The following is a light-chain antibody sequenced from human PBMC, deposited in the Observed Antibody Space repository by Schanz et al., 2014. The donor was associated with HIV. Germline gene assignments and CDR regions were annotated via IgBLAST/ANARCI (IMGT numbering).Light chain of an antibody. CDR1: GTDIGDDNY. J-gene: IGLJ3*02. V-gene: IGLV2-14*01. CDR2: DVR. CDR3: QSHDSRLSAWV. Sequence: QSALAQPASMSASPGQSITISCVGSGTDIGDDNYVSWYQQHPGKAPKLMIYDVRRRPSGVPERFSGSKSGTSGSLAITGLQAEDEADYYCQSHDSRLSAWVFGGGTKLTVL.